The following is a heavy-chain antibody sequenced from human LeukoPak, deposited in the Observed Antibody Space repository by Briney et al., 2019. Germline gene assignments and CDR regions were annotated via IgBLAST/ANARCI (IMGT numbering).Heavy chain of an antibody. D-gene: IGHD6-13*01. V-gene: IGHV3-23*01. Sequence: PGGSLRLSCAASGLTFNTYPMAWVRQAPGKGLEWVSRISGGGDTTYYTDSVKGRFTNSRDNSKNTLFLQMNSLRAEDTAIYFCATDSNPFDFWGQGTLVTVSS. J-gene: IGHJ4*02. CDR1: GLTFNTYP. CDR2: ISGGGDTT. CDR3: ATDSNPFDF.